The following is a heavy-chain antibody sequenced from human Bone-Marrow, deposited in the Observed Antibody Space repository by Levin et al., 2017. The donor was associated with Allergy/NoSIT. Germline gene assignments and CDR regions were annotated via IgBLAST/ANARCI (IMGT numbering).Heavy chain of an antibody. J-gene: IGHJ3*02. CDR2: ISSNPNRL. V-gene: IGHV3-11*01. CDR1: GFTFSDYF. CDR3: ARIYSSEETFDI. D-gene: IGHD6-25*01. Sequence: GASVKVSCAASGFTFSDYFMSWIRQAPGKGLEWVSYISSNPNRLYYADSVKGRFTISRDNAKNSLYLQMNSLRVEDTAVYYCARIYSSEETFDIWGQGTMVTVSS.